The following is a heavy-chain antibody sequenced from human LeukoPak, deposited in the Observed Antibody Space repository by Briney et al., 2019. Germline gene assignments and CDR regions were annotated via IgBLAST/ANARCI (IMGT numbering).Heavy chain of an antibody. Sequence: GGSLRLSCAASGFTFRTYWMSWVRQAPGKGLEWVSAISGSGGSTYYADSVKGRFTISRDNSKNTLYLQMNSLRAEDTAVYYCAKVGGPYCSGGSCYPDYWGQGTLVTVSS. J-gene: IGHJ4*02. V-gene: IGHV3-23*01. CDR3: AKVGGPYCSGGSCYPDY. CDR2: ISGSGGST. CDR1: GFTFRTYW. D-gene: IGHD2-15*01.